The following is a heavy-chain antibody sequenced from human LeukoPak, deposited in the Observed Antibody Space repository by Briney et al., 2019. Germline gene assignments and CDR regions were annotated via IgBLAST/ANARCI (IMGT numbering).Heavy chain of an antibody. CDR3: ARLTGYAFDY. CDR2: IYPGDSDT. Sequence: GESLKIFCKGSGYIFTNYWIAWVRQMPGKGLEWMGIIYPGDSDTRYSPSFQSQVTISADKSIGTAFLQWSSLRASDTAMYYCARLTGYAFDYWGQGTLVTVSS. J-gene: IGHJ4*02. D-gene: IGHD1-14*01. CDR1: GYIFTNYW. V-gene: IGHV5-51*01.